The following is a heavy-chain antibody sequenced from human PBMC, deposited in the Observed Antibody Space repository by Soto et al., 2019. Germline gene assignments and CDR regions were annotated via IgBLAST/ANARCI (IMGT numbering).Heavy chain of an antibody. V-gene: IGHV4-34*01. CDR3: ARGLGSLTGTTLDYYGMDV. J-gene: IGHJ6*02. CDR2: INHSGST. D-gene: IGHD1-20*01. Sequence: SSETLSLTCAVYGGSFSGYYWSWIRQPPGKGLEWIGEINHSGSTNYNPSLKSRVTISVDTSKNQFSLKLSSVTAADTAVYYCARGLGSLTGTTLDYYGMDVWGQGTTVTVSS. CDR1: GGSFSGYY.